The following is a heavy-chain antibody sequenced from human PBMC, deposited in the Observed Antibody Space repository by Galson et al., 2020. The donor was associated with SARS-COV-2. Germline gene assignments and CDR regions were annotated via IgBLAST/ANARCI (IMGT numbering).Heavy chain of an antibody. J-gene: IGHJ6*03. CDR2: INTGGTYT. Sequence: GGSLRLSCTASGFTSSSHPMHWVRQAPGKGLEWVSVINTGGTYTSYTDSVKGRFTISRDISINTLYLQMNSLRVEDTATYYCGGGYFHYYMDVWGKGTTVTVSS. CDR3: GGGYFHYYMDV. V-gene: IGHV3-23*03. D-gene: IGHD5-18*01. CDR1: GFTSSSHP.